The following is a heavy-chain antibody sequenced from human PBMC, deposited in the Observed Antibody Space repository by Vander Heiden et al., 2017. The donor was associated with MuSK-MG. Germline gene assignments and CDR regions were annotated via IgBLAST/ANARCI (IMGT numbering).Heavy chain of an antibody. J-gene: IGHJ4*02. V-gene: IGHV3-33*06. CDR2: IWNDGSKE. CDR3: VKVPWRVATISGLDS. D-gene: IGHD3-10*01. Sequence: QVQLVESGGGVVQPGRSLRLSCAASGFPFSGYGMHWVRQAPGKGLELIALIWNDGSKEDYADSVRGRFTISRDNSKNTLYLQMNSLRAEDTAMYYCVKVPWRVATISGLDSWGQGTLVTVSS. CDR1: GFPFSGYG.